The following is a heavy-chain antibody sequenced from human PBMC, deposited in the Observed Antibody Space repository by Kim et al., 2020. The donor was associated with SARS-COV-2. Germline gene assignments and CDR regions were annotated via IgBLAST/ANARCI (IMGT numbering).Heavy chain of an antibody. CDR2: ISGSGGST. D-gene: IGHD3-9*01. CDR3: VKEDYDILTGYYSAFDY. J-gene: IGHJ4*02. Sequence: GGSLRLSCAASGFTFSSYAMSWVRQAPGKGLEWVSAISGSGGSTYYADSVKGRFTISRDNSKNTLYLQMNSLRAEDTAVYYCVKEDYDILTGYYSAFDYWGQGTLVTVSS. V-gene: IGHV3-23*01. CDR1: GFTFSSYA.